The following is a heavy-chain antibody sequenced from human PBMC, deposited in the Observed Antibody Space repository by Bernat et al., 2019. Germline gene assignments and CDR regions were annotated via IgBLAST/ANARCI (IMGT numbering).Heavy chain of an antibody. V-gene: IGHV1-18*04. J-gene: IGHJ3*02. CDR1: GYTFTSYG. D-gene: IGHD2-15*01. Sequence: QVQLVQSGAEVKKPGASVKVSCKASGYTFTSYGISWVRQAPGQGLEWMGWISAYNGNTKYSQKFQGRVTITRDTSASTAYMELSSLRSEDTAVYYCARAAPDAFDIWGQGTMVTVSS. CDR3: ARAAPDAFDI. CDR2: ISAYNGNT.